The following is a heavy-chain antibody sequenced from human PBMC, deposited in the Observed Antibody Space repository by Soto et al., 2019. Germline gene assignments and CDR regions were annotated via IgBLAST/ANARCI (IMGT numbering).Heavy chain of an antibody. CDR1: GGSVSSGSYY. D-gene: IGHD2-21*02. CDR2: IYYSGST. J-gene: IGHJ4*02. V-gene: IGHV4-61*01. CDR3: ARASDWQPTPFDY. Sequence: SETLSLTCTVSGGSVSSGSYYWSWIRQPPGKGLEWIGYIYYSGSTNYNPSLKSRVTISVDTSKNQFSLKLSSVTAADTAVYYCARASDWQPTPFDYWGQGTLVTVSS.